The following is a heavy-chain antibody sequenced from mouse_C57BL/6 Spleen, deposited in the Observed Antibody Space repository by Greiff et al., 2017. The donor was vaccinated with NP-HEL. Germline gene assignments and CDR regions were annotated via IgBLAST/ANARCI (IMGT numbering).Heavy chain of an antibody. J-gene: IGHJ3*01. CDR3: ARGVLRGFAY. CDR2: IYPGDGDT. V-gene: IGHV1-82*01. D-gene: IGHD1-1*01. CDR1: GYAFSSSW. Sequence: QVQLQQSGPELVKPGASVKISCKASGYAFSSSWMNWVKQRPGKGLEWIGRIYPGDGDTNYNGKFKGKATLTADRSSSTAYMQLSSLTSEDSAVYFCARGVLRGFAYWGQGTLVTVSA.